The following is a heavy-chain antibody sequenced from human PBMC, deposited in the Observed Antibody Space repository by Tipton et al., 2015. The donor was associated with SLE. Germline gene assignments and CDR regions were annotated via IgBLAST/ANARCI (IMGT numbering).Heavy chain of an antibody. CDR2: IYYSGST. V-gene: IGHV4-59*11. Sequence: LRLSCTVSGGSISSHYWSWIRQPPGKGLEWIGYIYYSGSTNYNPSLKSRVTISVDTSKNQLSLKLSSVAAAATAVYYCARDSNDAFDIWGQGTMVTVSS. CDR3: ARDSNDAFDI. CDR1: GGSISSHY. J-gene: IGHJ3*02.